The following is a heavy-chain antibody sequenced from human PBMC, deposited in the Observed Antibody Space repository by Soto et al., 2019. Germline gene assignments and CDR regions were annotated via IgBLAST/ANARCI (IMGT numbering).Heavy chain of an antibody. CDR1: GFTFSSYA. Sequence: GGSLRLSCAASGFTFSSYAMTWVRQAPGKGLEWVSVISASGGSTYYVDSVRGRFTISRDNYKNTLYLQMNGLRAEDTAVYYCVKRPRGSGTYYGQFEYWGQGTLVTV. CDR2: ISASGGST. D-gene: IGHD3-10*01. CDR3: VKRPRGSGTYYGQFEY. V-gene: IGHV3-23*01. J-gene: IGHJ4*01.